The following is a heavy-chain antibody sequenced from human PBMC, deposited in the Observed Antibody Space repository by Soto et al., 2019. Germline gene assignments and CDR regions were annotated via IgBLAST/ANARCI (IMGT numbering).Heavy chain of an antibody. V-gene: IGHV4-61*01. CDR3: ARAYGDYEGWNWFDP. Sequence: PSETLSLTCTVSGGSVSSGSYYWSWVRQPPGKGLEWIGSIYSSGSTNYNPSLKSRVTISVDTSKNQFSLKLSSVTAADTAVYYCARAYGDYEGWNWFDPWGQGTLVTVSS. CDR1: GGSVSSGSYY. J-gene: IGHJ5*02. D-gene: IGHD4-17*01. CDR2: IYSSGST.